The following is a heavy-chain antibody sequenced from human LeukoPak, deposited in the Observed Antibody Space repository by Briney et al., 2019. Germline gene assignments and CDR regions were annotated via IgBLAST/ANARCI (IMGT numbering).Heavy chain of an antibody. CDR2: IYPGDSDT. Sequence: GESLKISCEASGYSFTNFWVAWVRQMPGKGLEWMGSIYPGDSDTRYSPSFQGQVTISADKSISTAYLQWSSLKASDNAMYYCVRLVIRGDDADYWGQGTLVTVSS. CDR1: GYSFTNFW. CDR3: VRLVIRGDDADY. V-gene: IGHV5-51*01. J-gene: IGHJ4*02. D-gene: IGHD3-10*01.